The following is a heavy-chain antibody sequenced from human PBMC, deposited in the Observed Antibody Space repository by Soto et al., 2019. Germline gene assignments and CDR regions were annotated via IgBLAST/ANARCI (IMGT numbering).Heavy chain of an antibody. CDR2: INHSGSS. Sequence: QVQLQQWGAGLLKPSETLSLTCAVYGGSFSGYYWSWIRQPPGKGLEWIGEINHSGSSNHNPSLTRRATISVNPPQNPSSLNLSSVTAAATAVYYCARGGNIPWVQYGMDVWGQGTTVTVSS. CDR3: ARGGNIPWVQYGMDV. J-gene: IGHJ6*02. D-gene: IGHD2-21*01. V-gene: IGHV4-34*04. CDR1: GGSFSGYY.